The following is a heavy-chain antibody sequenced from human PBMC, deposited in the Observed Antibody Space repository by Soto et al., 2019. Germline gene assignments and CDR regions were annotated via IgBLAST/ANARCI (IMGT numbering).Heavy chain of an antibody. Sequence: GGSLRLSCAASGFTFSNYAMSWVRQAPGKGLEWVSTISGSGGSTYYADSVKGRFTISRDNSKNTLSLQLNSLRAEDTAVYYCAKSPADILTGYYTYWGQGTLVTVSS. D-gene: IGHD3-9*01. CDR1: GFTFSNYA. V-gene: IGHV3-23*01. CDR3: AKSPADILTGYYTY. CDR2: ISGSGGST. J-gene: IGHJ4*02.